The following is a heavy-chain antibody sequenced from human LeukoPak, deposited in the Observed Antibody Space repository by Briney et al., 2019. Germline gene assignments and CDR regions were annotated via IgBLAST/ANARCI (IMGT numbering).Heavy chain of an antibody. J-gene: IGHJ4*02. CDR3: ARDLRVVILPDY. D-gene: IGHD3-3*01. CDR1: GFSFSSYI. V-gene: IGHV3-48*04. CDR2: ISSSSSTI. Sequence: GGSLRLSCVGSGFSFSSYIVSWVRQAPGKGLEWVSYISSSSSTIYYADSVKGRFTISRDNAKNSLYLQMNRLRAEDTAVYYCARDLRVVILPDYWGQGTLVTVSS.